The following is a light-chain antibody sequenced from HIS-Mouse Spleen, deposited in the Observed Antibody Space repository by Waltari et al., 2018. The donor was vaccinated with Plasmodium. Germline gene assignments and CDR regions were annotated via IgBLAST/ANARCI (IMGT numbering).Light chain of an antibody. CDR3: QQYGSSPYT. CDR1: QSVSSSY. Sequence: EIVLTQSPGTLSLSPGERATLSCRARQSVSSSYLAWYQQKPGQAPRLLIYGASSRATGIPDRFSGSGSVTDFTLTISRLEPEDFAVYYCQQYGSSPYTFGQGTKLEIK. CDR2: GAS. V-gene: IGKV3-20*01. J-gene: IGKJ2*01.